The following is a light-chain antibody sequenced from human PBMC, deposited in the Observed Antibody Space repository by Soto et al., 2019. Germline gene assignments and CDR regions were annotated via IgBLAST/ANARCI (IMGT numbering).Light chain of an antibody. CDR3: QQYGSAPIT. J-gene: IGKJ5*01. V-gene: IGKV3-20*01. Sequence: DIVLTQSPGTLSLSPGERATLSCRASQSVYSSYLAWYQQKPGQAPRLLISGASIRATGTPDRFSGSGSGTDFTLAISRLEAEDFAVYYYQQYGSAPITFGQGTRLEIK. CDR2: GAS. CDR1: QSVYSSY.